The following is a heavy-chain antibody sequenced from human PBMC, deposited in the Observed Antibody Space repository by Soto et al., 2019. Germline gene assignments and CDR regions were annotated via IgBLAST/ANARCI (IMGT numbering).Heavy chain of an antibody. V-gene: IGHV3-9*01. CDR2: ISWNSGSI. CDR3: AKDMDTEENEYSSPTPKFDY. CDR1: GFTCVDFA. D-gene: IGHD6-6*01. Sequence: GGSLRLSCAASGFTCVDFARHCIRQNPGKGLEWVSGISWNSGSIGYADSVKGRFTISRDNAKNSLYLQMNSLRAEDTALYYCAKDMDTEENEYSSPTPKFDYWGQGTLVTVSS. J-gene: IGHJ4*02.